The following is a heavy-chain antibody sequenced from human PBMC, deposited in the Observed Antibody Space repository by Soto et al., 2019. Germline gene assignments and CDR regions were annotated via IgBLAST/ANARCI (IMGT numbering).Heavy chain of an antibody. V-gene: IGHV2-26*01. D-gene: IGHD6-13*01. J-gene: IGHJ4*02. CDR3: XXXAHSSSWLSFSY. CDR2: IFWNDET. Sequence: QVTLKESGPVLVKPTETLTLTCTVSGFSLSNARMGVSWIRQPPGKALEWLAHIFWNDETSYSPSLRSRLTXXXXXXXXXXXXXXXXXXXXXXXXXXXXXXAHSSSWLSFSYWGQGTLVTVSS. CDR1: GFSLSNARMG.